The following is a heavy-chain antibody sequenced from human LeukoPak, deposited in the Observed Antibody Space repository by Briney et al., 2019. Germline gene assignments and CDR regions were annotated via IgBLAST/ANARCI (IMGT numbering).Heavy chain of an antibody. CDR1: GYTFTTYY. Sequence: GASVKVSCKASGYTFTTYYIHWVRQAPGQGLEWMGIISPSGGSTSYAQKFQGRVTMTRDTSTSTVYMELSSLRSEDTAVYYCTRTHYYDSSGYYYGRDAFDIWGQGTMVTVSS. J-gene: IGHJ3*02. CDR3: TRTHYYDSSGYYYGRDAFDI. CDR2: ISPSGGST. D-gene: IGHD3-22*01. V-gene: IGHV1-46*01.